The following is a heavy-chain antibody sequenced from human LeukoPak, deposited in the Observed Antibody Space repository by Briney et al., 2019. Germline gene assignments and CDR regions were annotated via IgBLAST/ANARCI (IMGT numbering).Heavy chain of an antibody. D-gene: IGHD3-22*01. CDR3: AREHYDSSVQRFDY. Sequence: PGRSLRLSCAASGFTFSSYAMHWVRQAPGKGLEWVAVISYDGSNKYYADSVKGRFTISRDNSKNTLYLQMNSLRAEDAAVYYCAREHYDSSVQRFDYWGQGTLVTVSS. V-gene: IGHV3-30-3*01. CDR2: ISYDGSNK. J-gene: IGHJ4*02. CDR1: GFTFSSYA.